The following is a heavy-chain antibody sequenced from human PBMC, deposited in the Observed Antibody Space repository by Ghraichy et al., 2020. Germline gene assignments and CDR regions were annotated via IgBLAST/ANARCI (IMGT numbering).Heavy chain of an antibody. V-gene: IGHV6-1*01. CDR2: TYYRSNWYH. CDR1: GDSVSSNSAA. J-gene: IGHJ6*03. Sequence: SQTLSLTCAISGDSVSSNSAAWNWIRQSPSRGLEWLGRTYYRSNWYHDYAVSVKSRITINPDTSKNQFSLQLNSVTPEDTAVYYCAREHGDYKDFYYYYMDVWCKETTVTVSS. D-gene: IGHD4-17*01. CDR3: AREHGDYKDFYYYYMDV.